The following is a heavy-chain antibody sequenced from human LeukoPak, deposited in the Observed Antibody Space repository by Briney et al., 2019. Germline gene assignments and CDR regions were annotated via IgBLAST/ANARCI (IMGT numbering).Heavy chain of an antibody. D-gene: IGHD3-10*01. Sequence: PSETLSLTCTVSGGSISSYYWSWIRQPPGKGLEWIGYIYYSGSTNYNPSLKSRVATSVDTSKNQFSLKLSSVTAADTAVYYCARHGWFGELLSYFDYWGQGTLVTVSS. V-gene: IGHV4-59*08. CDR2: IYYSGST. J-gene: IGHJ4*02. CDR3: ARHGWFGELLSYFDY. CDR1: GGSISSYY.